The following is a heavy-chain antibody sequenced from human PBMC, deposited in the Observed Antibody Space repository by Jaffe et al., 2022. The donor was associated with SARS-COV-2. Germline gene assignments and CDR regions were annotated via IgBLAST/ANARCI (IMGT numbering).Heavy chain of an antibody. CDR2: ISGGGDIT. CDR3: AKAAGAGRHRWRLDY. Sequence: EVQLLESGGGLVQPGGSLRLSCAASGFSFGTYAMSWVRQAPGKGLEWVSDISGGGDITYYADSVKGRFTTSRDNSKNTLYLQMSSLRAEDTAIYYCAKAAGAGRHRWRLDYWGQGILVTVSS. CDR1: GFSFGTYA. V-gene: IGHV3-23*01. J-gene: IGHJ4*02. D-gene: IGHD2-15*01.